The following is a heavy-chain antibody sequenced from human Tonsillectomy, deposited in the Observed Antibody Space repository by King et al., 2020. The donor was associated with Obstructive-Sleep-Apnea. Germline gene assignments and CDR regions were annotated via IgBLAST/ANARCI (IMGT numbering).Heavy chain of an antibody. V-gene: IGHV3-23*04. CDR2: ISGSGGST. D-gene: IGHD3-16*01. Sequence: VQLVESGGGLVQPGGSLRLSCAASGFTFSSYAMSWVRQAPGKGLEWVSAISGSGGSTYFADSVNGRFTISRDNSKNTLYLQMNSLRADDTAVYYCAKVKELWPWTDAFDIWGQGTMVTVSS. J-gene: IGHJ3*02. CDR1: GFTFSSYA. CDR3: AKVKELWPWTDAFDI.